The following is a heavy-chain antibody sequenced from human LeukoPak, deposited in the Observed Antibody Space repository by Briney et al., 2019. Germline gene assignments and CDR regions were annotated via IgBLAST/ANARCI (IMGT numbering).Heavy chain of an antibody. Sequence: SVKVSCKASGYTFTSYGISWVRQAPGQGLEWVGRIIPILGIANYAQKFQGRVTITADKSTSTAYMELRSLRSDDTAVYYCAKDRTYYYYYDMDVWGQGTTVTVSS. V-gene: IGHV1-69*04. CDR3: AKDRTYYYYYDMDV. CDR1: GYTFTSYG. J-gene: IGHJ6*02. CDR2: IIPILGIA.